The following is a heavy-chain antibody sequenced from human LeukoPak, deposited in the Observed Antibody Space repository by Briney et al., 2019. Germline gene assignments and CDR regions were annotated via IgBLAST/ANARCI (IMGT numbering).Heavy chain of an antibody. D-gene: IGHD1-1*01. V-gene: IGHV3-23*01. CDR1: GFTFSTYA. J-gene: IGHJ4*02. CDR2: ISVSGSST. CDR3: TKGTWSRDPEY. Sequence: GGSLRLSCAASGFTFSTYALSWVRQAPGEGLEWVSTISVSGSSTYYADSVKGRFTISRDNSKNTLYLQMNSLRADDTAVYYCTKGTWSRDPEYWGQGTLVTVSS.